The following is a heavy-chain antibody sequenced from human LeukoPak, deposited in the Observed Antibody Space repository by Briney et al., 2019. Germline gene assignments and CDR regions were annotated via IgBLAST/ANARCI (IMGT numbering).Heavy chain of an antibody. V-gene: IGHV4-59*01. CDR1: GGSISSYY. D-gene: IGHD3-22*01. J-gene: IGHJ2*01. CDR2: IYYGGST. Sequence: SETLSLTCTVSGGSISSYYWSWIRQPPGKGLEWIGYIYYGGSTNYNPSLKSRVTISVDTSKNQFSLKLSSVTAADTAVYYCASMIDDWYFDLWGRGTLVTVSS. CDR3: ASMIDDWYFDL.